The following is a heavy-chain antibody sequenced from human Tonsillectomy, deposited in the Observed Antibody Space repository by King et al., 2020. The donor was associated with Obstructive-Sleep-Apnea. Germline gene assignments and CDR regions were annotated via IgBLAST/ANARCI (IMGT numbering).Heavy chain of an antibody. CDR3: ATLYSGTDY. J-gene: IGHJ4*02. CDR1: GGSFSDHY. D-gene: IGHD4-11*01. Sequence: VQLQQWGAGLLKPSETLSLTCAVYGGSFSDHYWSWVRQPPGNGLEWVGEINHSGSTNYNPSLKIGVTISVDTSMNQFSLNLSSVTAADTAVYYCATLYSGTDYWGQGTLVTVSS. CDR2: INHSGST. V-gene: IGHV4-34*01.